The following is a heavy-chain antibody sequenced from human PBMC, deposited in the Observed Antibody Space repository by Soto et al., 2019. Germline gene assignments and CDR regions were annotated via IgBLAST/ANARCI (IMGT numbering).Heavy chain of an antibody. V-gene: IGHV1-18*01. J-gene: IGHJ6*02. D-gene: IGHD3-16*01. CDR2: INTHNGNT. CDR1: GYTFTTYG. Sequence: ASVKVSCKTSGYTFTTYGISWVRQAPGQGLEWLGWINTHNGNTNYAHNLQGRVIMTADTSTSTAYMELRSLRSDDTAIYYCTREGSAPYDYYGMDAWGQGTTVTVSS. CDR3: TREGSAPYDYYGMDA.